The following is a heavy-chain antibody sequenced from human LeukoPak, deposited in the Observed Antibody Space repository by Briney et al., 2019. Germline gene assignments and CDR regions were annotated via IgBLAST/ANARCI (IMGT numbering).Heavy chain of an antibody. CDR1: GYTFTSYD. CDR3: ARQGYGGNPQGAADY. CDR2: ISTYNGNT. D-gene: IGHD4-23*01. J-gene: IGHJ4*02. V-gene: IGHV1-18*01. Sequence: ASVKVSCKASGYTFTSYDISWVRQAPGQGLEWMGWISTYNGNTNYAQKLQGRVTMTTDTSTSTAYMELRSLRSDDTAVYYCARQGYGGNPQGAADYWGQGTLVTVSS.